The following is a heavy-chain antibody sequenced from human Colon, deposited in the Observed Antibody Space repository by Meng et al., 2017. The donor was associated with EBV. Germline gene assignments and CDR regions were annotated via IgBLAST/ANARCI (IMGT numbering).Heavy chain of an antibody. Sequence: QVQLVESGXGVVQPGXSLRLSCAASGFTFSSYAMHWVRQAPGKGLEWVAVIWSDRNNKFYSDSVKGRFTVSRDNSKNTLYLQMNSLRADDTAVYYCASSIAVAGIFDYWGQGTLVNVSS. D-gene: IGHD6-19*01. CDR1: GFTFSSYA. CDR3: ASSIAVAGIFDY. V-gene: IGHV3-33*01. J-gene: IGHJ4*02. CDR2: IWSDRNNK.